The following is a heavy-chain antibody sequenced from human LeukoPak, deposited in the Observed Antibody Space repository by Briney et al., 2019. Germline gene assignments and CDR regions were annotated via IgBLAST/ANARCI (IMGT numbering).Heavy chain of an antibody. CDR2: IYYSGST. D-gene: IGHD3-22*01. V-gene: IGHV4-59*08. CDR1: GGSISTYY. CDR3: ARQPYYHDSSGYYYHGFDY. Sequence: SETLSLTCTVSGGSISTYYWSWIRQPPGKGLEWIGYIYYSGSTNYNPSLKSRVTISVDTSKNQFPLKLSSVTAADTAVYYCARQPYYHDSSGYYYHGFDYWGQGTLVTVSS. J-gene: IGHJ4*02.